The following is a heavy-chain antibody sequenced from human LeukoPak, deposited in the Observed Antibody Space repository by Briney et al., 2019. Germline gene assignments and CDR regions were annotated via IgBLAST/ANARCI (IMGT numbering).Heavy chain of an antibody. CDR2: IKSKTDGGTT. Sequence: GGSLRLSCAASGFTFSNAWMSWVRQAPGKGLEWVGRIKSKTDGGTTDYAAPVKGRFTISKDDSKNTLYLQMNSLKTEDTAVYYCTTDLCLGPELLARLGYWGQGTLVTVSS. CDR1: GFTFSNAW. D-gene: IGHD1-14*01. V-gene: IGHV3-15*01. J-gene: IGHJ4*02. CDR3: TTDLCLGPELLARLGY.